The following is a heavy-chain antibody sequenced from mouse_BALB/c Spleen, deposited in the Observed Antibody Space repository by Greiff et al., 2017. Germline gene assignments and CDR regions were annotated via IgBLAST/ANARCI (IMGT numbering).Heavy chain of an antibody. CDR2: IWGDGST. CDR3: AILDSSGYGAMDY. J-gene: IGHJ4*01. V-gene: IGHV2-6-7*01. D-gene: IGHD3-2*01. Sequence: VKLMESGPGLVAPSQSLSITCTVSGFSLTGYGVNWVRQPPGKGLEWLGMIWGDGSTDYNSALKSRLSISKDNSKSQVFLKMNSLQTDDTARYYCAILDSSGYGAMDYWGQGTSVTVSS. CDR1: GFSLTGYG.